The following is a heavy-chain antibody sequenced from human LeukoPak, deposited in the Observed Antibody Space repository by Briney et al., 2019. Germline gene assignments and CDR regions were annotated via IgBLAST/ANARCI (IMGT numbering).Heavy chain of an antibody. CDR1: GYTFTSYG. CDR3: ARFGNYGVLDY. CDR2: ISAYNAYT. D-gene: IGHD4-17*01. V-gene: IGHV1-18*01. Sequence: ASVKVSCKASGYTFTSYGITWVRQAPGQGLEWMGWISAYNAYTYYAQKLQGRVTMTTDTSTSTAYMELSSLRSEDTAVYYCARFGNYGVLDYWGQGTLVTVSS. J-gene: IGHJ4*02.